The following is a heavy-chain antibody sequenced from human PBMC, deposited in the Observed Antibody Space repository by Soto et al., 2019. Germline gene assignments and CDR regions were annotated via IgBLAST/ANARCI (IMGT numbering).Heavy chain of an antibody. D-gene: IGHD2-15*01. Sequence: QVQLVQSGAEVKKPGSSVKVSCKASGGTFSSYAINWVRQAPGQGLEWMGGIIRIFGTPDYAQRFQGRVTITAHESTSTAYLELISLRSGDTPVYYCAGQGSNVYCCDGMDVWGLWTTVTVS. CDR2: IIRIFGTP. CDR3: AGQGSNVYCCDGMDV. V-gene: IGHV1-69*12. J-gene: IGHJ6*02. CDR1: GGTFSSYA.